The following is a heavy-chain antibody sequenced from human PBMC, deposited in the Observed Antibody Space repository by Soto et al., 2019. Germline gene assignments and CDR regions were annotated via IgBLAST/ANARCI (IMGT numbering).Heavy chain of an antibody. CDR1: GFTFSSYS. Sequence: GGSLRLSCAASGFTFSSYSMHWVRQAPGEGLEWVAVISRDGSSKYYGDSVKGRFTVSRDNSNNTLYLSMTSLRPDDTAVFYCARSRNGAVPDSINFWGQGTLVTVSS. CDR3: ARSRNGAVPDSINF. D-gene: IGHD2-8*01. V-gene: IGHV3-30*03. CDR2: ISRDGSSK. J-gene: IGHJ4*02.